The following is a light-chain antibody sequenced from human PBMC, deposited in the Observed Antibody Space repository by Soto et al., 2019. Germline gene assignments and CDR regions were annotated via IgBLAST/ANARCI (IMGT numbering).Light chain of an antibody. Sequence: DTVVTQSPATLSVSPGERATLSCRASQSVTTNLAWYQQKSGQAPRLLIYGASTRATGVPARFSGSGSGTEFTLTNSSLQSEDFAVYYCQQYNDWPPYPFGQGTKLEIK. CDR2: GAS. J-gene: IGKJ2*01. CDR3: QQYNDWPPYP. CDR1: QSVTTN. V-gene: IGKV3-15*01.